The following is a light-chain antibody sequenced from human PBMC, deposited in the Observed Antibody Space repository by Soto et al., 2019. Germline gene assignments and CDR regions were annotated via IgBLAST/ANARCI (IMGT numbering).Light chain of an antibody. CDR1: SSDVGAYKF. Sequence: QSALTQPASVSGSPGQSITIFCTGTSSDVGAYKFVSWYRHHPGRAPQVMMSEVTNRLSGVSSRFSGSKSGNTASLTISGLQHDDEGDYDCSSYSSASTPWVFGGGAKLTVL. CDR2: EVT. CDR3: SSYSSASTPWV. V-gene: IGLV2-14*01. J-gene: IGLJ3*02.